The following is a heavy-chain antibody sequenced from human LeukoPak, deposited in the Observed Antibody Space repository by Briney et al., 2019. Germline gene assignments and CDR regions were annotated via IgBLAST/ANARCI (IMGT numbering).Heavy chain of an antibody. J-gene: IGHJ4*02. CDR2: ISSSSSPI. CDR1: GFTFSDYN. Sequence: PGGSLRLPCAASGFTFSDYNMNWVRQAPGKGLEWVSYISSSSSPIYYADSVKGRFTVSRDNAKNSLYLQMNSLRDEDTAVYFCARYSSGYYSYYFDYWGQGTLVTVSS. V-gene: IGHV3-48*02. D-gene: IGHD3-22*01. CDR3: ARYSSGYYSYYFDY.